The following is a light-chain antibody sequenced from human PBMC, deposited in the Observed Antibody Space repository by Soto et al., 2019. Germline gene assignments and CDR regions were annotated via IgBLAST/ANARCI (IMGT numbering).Light chain of an antibody. V-gene: IGLV2-8*01. CDR2: EVN. J-gene: IGLJ1*01. Sequence: SVLAVPPSSSGSPGQSVTISCTGSSSDVGGYNYVSWFQQHPGKAPKLIIHEVNQRPSGVPDRFSGSKSGNTASLTVSGLQAEDEGTYYCSSYGGYNNVVFGTGTKVTVL. CDR1: SSDVGGYNY. CDR3: SSYGGYNNVV.